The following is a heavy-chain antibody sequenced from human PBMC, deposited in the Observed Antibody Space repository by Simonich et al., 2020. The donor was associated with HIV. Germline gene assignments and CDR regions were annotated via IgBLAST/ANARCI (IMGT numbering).Heavy chain of an antibody. J-gene: IGHJ5*02. CDR3: ASHYGGNHLNWFDP. CDR2: INHSGST. D-gene: IGHD2-15*01. CDR1: GGSFRGYY. Sequence: QVQLQQWGAGLLKPSETLSLTCAVYGGSFRGYYWNWIRLSPGKGLEWIGEINHSGSTNYHPSLKSRVTISVDTSKNQFSLKLSSVTAADTAVYYCASHYGGNHLNWFDPWGQGTLVTVSS. V-gene: IGHV4-34*01.